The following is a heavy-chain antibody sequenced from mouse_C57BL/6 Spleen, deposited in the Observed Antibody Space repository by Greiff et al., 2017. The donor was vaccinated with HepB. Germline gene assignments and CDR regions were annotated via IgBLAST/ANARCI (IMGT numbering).Heavy chain of an antibody. J-gene: IGHJ1*03. Sequence: VQLQQPGAELVKPGASVKMSCKASGYTFTSYWITWVKQRPGQGLEWIGDIYPGSGSTNYNEKFKSKATLTVDTSSSTAYMQLSSLTSEDSAVYYCAKYYYGSSPYWYFDVWGTGTTVTVSS. CDR1: GYTFTSYW. CDR3: AKYYYGSSPYWYFDV. D-gene: IGHD1-1*01. V-gene: IGHV1-55*01. CDR2: IYPGSGST.